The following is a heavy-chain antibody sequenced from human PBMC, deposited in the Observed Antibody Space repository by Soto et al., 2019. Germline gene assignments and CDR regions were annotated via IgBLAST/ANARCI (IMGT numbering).Heavy chain of an antibody. D-gene: IGHD3-10*01. V-gene: IGHV4-4*07. J-gene: IGHJ4*02. CDR3: ARNRRNYYGSGSYYNGFDY. Sequence: KASETLSLTCTVSGGSISSYYWSWIRQPAGKGLEWIGRIYTSGSTNYNPSLKSRVTMSVDTSKNQFSLKLSSVTAADTAVYYCARNRRNYYGSGSYYNGFDYWGQGTLVTVSS. CDR1: GGSISSYY. CDR2: IYTSGST.